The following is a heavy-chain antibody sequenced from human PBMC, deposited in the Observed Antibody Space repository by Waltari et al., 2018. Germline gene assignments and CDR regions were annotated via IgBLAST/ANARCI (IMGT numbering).Heavy chain of an antibody. CDR1: GGSINSSSYY. V-gene: IGHV4-39*01. J-gene: IGHJ4*02. D-gene: IGHD3-16*01. Sequence: QLQLQESGPGLVKPSETLSLTCTVSGGSINSSSYYWAWIRQPPGKGLEWIGSIYYSGSTYYNPSLKSRVTVSVDASKNQFSLKLSSVTAADTAVYYCATGPGDLDYWGQGTLVTVSS. CDR2: IYYSGST. CDR3: ATGPGDLDY.